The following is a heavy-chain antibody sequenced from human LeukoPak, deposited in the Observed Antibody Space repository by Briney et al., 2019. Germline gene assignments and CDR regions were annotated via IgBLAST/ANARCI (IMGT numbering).Heavy chain of an antibody. CDR3: ARFNYGDHNDY. J-gene: IGHJ4*02. CDR2: IYYSGST. D-gene: IGHD4-17*01. CDR1: GGSIGSSSYY. Sequence: SETLSLTCTVSGGSIGSSSYYWGWIRQPPGKGLEWIGSIYYSGSTYYNPSLKSRVTISVDTSKNQFSLKLSSVTAADTAVYYCARFNYGDHNDYWGQGTLVTVSS. V-gene: IGHV4-39*01.